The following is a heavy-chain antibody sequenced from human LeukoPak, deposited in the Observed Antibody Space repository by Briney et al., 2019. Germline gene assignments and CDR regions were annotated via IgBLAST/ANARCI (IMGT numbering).Heavy chain of an antibody. CDR3: ASRGCSSTSCYFGAFDI. D-gene: IGHD2-2*01. CDR1: GFTVSSNY. J-gene: IGHJ3*02. V-gene: IGHV3-53*01. Sequence: GGSLRLSCAAPGFTVSSNYMSWVRQAPGKGLEWVSVIYSGGSTYYADSVKGRFTISRDNSKNTLYLQMNSLRAEDTAVYYCASRGCSSTSCYFGAFDIWGQGTMVTVSS. CDR2: IYSGGST.